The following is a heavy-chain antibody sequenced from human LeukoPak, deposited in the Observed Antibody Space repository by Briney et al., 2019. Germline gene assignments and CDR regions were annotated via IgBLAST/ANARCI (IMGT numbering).Heavy chain of an antibody. V-gene: IGHV4-34*01. CDR3: ARDYYDSSGPTDYYYYMDV. D-gene: IGHD3-22*01. CDR1: GGSFSGYY. J-gene: IGHJ6*03. Sequence: PSETLSLTCAVYGGSFSGYYWSWIRQPPGKGLEWIGEINHSGSTNYNPSLKSRVTISVDTSKNQFSLKLSSVTAADTAVYYCARDYYDSSGPTDYYYYMDVWGKGTTVTVSS. CDR2: INHSGST.